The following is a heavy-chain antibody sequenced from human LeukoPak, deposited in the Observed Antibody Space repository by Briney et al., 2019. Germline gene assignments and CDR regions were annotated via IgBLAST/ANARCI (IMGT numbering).Heavy chain of an antibody. J-gene: IGHJ4*02. Sequence: GASVKFSCKASGYTCSSYAMHWVRQAPGQRLEWMGWINAGNGNTKFSHEFQGRVTITADKSTSTAYMELRSLRSEDTAVYYCARDDPNYYDSGAQNRKPLDYWGQGTLVTVSS. CDR3: ARDDPNYYDSGAQNRKPLDY. D-gene: IGHD3-22*01. CDR1: GYTCSSYA. CDR2: INAGNGNT. V-gene: IGHV1-3*03.